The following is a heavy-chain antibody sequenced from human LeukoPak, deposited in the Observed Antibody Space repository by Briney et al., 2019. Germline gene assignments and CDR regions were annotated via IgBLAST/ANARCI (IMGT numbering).Heavy chain of an antibody. J-gene: IGHJ3*02. CDR1: GNFISSGFY. CDR2: LYSTGTT. D-gene: IGHD6-19*01. CDR3: AGQWAVANIRRFAI. Sequence: SETLSLTCTVSGNFISSGFYWVWLRQTPGKGLQWIGSLYSTGTTYYNPSLAGRVTVSTDSSKNQLPLKLRSVTAADTAVYYCAGQWAVANIRRFAIWGQGSRVTVSS. V-gene: IGHV4-38-2*02.